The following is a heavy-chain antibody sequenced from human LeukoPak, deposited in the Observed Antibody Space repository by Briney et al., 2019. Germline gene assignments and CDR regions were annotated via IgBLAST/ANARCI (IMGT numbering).Heavy chain of an antibody. V-gene: IGHV3-7*01. J-gene: IGHJ4*02. Sequence: GGSLRLSCTDAGPTSSCSRIQWCRQAPGKGLEWVASIKQDGSEKWYVDSVKGRFTISRDNAKNSVYLQMNNLRVEDTAVYYCRRDGGYSTYDCWGQGTLVTVSS. CDR3: RRDGGYSTYDC. D-gene: IGHD5-12*01. CDR2: IKQDGSEK. CDR1: GPTSSCSR.